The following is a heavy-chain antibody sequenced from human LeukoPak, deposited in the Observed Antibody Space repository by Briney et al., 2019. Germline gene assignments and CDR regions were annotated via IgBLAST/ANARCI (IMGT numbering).Heavy chain of an antibody. CDR2: FDPEDGET. J-gene: IGHJ4*02. Sequence: ASVKVSCKVSGYTLTELSMHWVRQAPGKGLEWMGGFDPEDGETIYAQKFQGRVTMTEDTSTDTAYMELRSLRSDDTAVYYCARVGYYDSSGRFDYWGQGTLVTVSS. CDR3: ARVGYYDSSGRFDY. D-gene: IGHD3-22*01. V-gene: IGHV1-24*01. CDR1: GYTLTELS.